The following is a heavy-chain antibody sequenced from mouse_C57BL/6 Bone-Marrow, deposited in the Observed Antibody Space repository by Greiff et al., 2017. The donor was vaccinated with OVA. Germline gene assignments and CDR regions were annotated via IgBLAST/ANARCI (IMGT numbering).Heavy chain of an antibody. J-gene: IGHJ3*01. D-gene: IGHD1-1*01. CDR2: IYPRSGNT. CDR3: ARFDYYGSGPFAY. CDR1: GYTFTSYG. V-gene: IGHV1-81*01. Sequence: QVQLQQSGAELARPGASVKLSCKASGYTFTSYGISWVKQRTGQGLEWIGEIYPRSGNTYYNEKFKGKATLTADKSSSTAYMELRSLTSEDSAVYFCARFDYYGSGPFAYWGQGTLVTVSA.